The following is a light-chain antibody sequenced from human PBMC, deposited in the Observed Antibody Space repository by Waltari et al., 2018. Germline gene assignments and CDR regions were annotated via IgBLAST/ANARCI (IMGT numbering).Light chain of an antibody. CDR1: QHPSRW. Sequence: DIQMTQSPSTLSASIGDRVTITCRASQHPSRWLAWYQQKPGKAPNLLIYKTSSLQGGVPSRFNGSGSGTEFTLTITSLQPEDFATYYCQQYNTYSLWAFGQGTKVEIK. V-gene: IGKV1-5*03. CDR3: QQYNTYSLWA. J-gene: IGKJ1*01. CDR2: KTS.